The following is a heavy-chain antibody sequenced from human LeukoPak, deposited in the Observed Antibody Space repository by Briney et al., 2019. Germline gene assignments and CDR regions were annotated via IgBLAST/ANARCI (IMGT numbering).Heavy chain of an antibody. CDR2: IYYSGST. J-gene: IGHJ3*02. CDR3: AIGGDAFDI. V-gene: IGHV4-59*01. Sequence: SETLSLTCTVSLGSISSYYWSWIRQPAGKGVEGIGYIYYSGSTNYNPSLKSRVTISVDTSKNQFSLKLSSVIAGDTAVYYCAIGGDAFDIWGQGTMVTVSS. CDR1: LGSISSYY. D-gene: IGHD1-26*01.